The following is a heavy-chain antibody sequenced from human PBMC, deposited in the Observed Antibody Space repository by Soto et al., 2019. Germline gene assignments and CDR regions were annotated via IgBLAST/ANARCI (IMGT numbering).Heavy chain of an antibody. CDR1: GYTFTSYY. Sequence: ASVKVSCKASGYTFTSYYMHWVRQAPGQGLEWMGIINPSGGSTSYAQKFQGRVTMTRDTSTSTVYMELSSLRSEDTAVYYCARGYCSGGSCYLIDPSGQGTLVTVSS. CDR2: INPSGGST. V-gene: IGHV1-46*03. CDR3: ARGYCSGGSCYLIDP. D-gene: IGHD2-15*01. J-gene: IGHJ5*02.